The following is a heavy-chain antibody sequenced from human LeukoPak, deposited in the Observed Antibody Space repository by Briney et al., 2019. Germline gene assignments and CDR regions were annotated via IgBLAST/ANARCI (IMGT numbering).Heavy chain of an antibody. Sequence: GGSLRLSCAASGFKFDDYAMSWVRQAPGKGLEWVSAIKWNGDSTDYADSVKGRFTISRDNAKNSLYLQMNSLRAEDTAVYYCAREYCSSSRCYLIEKRVDFDFWGLGTLVTVSS. D-gene: IGHD2-2*01. J-gene: IGHJ4*02. V-gene: IGHV3-20*04. CDR2: IKWNGDST. CDR3: AREYCSSSRCYLIEKRVDFDF. CDR1: GFKFDDYA.